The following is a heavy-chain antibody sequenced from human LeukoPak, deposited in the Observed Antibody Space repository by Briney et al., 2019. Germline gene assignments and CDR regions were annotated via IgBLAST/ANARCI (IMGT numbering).Heavy chain of an antibody. CDR1: GFAFNSYE. D-gene: IGHD6-19*01. CDR2: ISSSGSIK. Sequence: AGGSLRLSCIASGFAFNSYEMNWVRQAPGKGLEWVSYISSSGSIKHYADSVKGRFTISRDNAKNSLYLQTNSLRAEDTAVYYCARARYTSGWETLDYWGQGTLVTVSS. V-gene: IGHV3-48*03. CDR3: ARARYTSGWETLDY. J-gene: IGHJ4*02.